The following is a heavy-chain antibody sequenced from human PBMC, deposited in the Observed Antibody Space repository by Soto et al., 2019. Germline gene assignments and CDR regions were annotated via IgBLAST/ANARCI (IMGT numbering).Heavy chain of an antibody. CDR3: AKDQDGSGSYRDPAACPDY. J-gene: IGHJ4*02. Sequence: GGSLRLSCVVSGITFSRYWMSWARQAPGKGLEWVGNVKQDGSENYYVDSVKGRFTISRDNAKNSLYLQMSSLRAEDTAVYYCAKDQDGSGSYRDPAACPDYWGQGTLVTVSS. D-gene: IGHD3-10*01. V-gene: IGHV3-7*01. CDR1: GITFSRYW. CDR2: VKQDGSEN.